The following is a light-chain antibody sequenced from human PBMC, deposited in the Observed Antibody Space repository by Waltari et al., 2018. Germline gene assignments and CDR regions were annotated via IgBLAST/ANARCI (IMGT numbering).Light chain of an antibody. V-gene: IGKV2-30*02. Sequence: EVVMTQSPLSLPVTLGPTAPISCRSSQSLLHSGGNTFLNWFQQRPGQSPRRLIYQVSNRDSGVPDRFSGSGSGTDFTLKISRVEAEDVGVYYCMQGTHWPRTFGQGTKVEIK. CDR1: QSLLHSGGNTF. J-gene: IGKJ1*01. CDR2: QVS. CDR3: MQGTHWPRT.